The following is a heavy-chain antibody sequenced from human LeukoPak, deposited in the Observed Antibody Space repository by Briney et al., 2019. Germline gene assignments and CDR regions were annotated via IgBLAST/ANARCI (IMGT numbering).Heavy chain of an antibody. CDR1: GGSISNFF. V-gene: IGHV4-4*07. Sequence: SGTLSLTCAVSGGSISNFFWSWVRQPAGKGLECIGRIYSSGTSYYNPSLKSRVTMSVDTSKNQFSLKLTSVTAADTAVYYCARGYGEATREAFDIWGLGTMVTVSS. D-gene: IGHD4/OR15-4a*01. CDR2: IYSSGTS. J-gene: IGHJ3*02. CDR3: ARGYGEATREAFDI.